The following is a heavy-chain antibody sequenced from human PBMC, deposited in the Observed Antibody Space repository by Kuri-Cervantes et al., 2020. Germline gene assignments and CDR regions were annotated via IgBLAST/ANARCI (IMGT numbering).Heavy chain of an antibody. D-gene: IGHD5-18*01. Sequence: SVKVSCKASGYTFTSYDINWVRQATGQGLEWMGWMNPNSGNTGYAQKFQGRVTMTRNTSISTAYMELSSLRSEDTAVYYCARGYPEYSYGLGLYYYYYGMDVWGQGTTVTVSS. CDR1: GYTFTSYD. CDR3: ARGYPEYSYGLGLYYYYYGMDV. CDR2: MNPNSGNT. V-gene: IGHV1-8*01. J-gene: IGHJ6*02.